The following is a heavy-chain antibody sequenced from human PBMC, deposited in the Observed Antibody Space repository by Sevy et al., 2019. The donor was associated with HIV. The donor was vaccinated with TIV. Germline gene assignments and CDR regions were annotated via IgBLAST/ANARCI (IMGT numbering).Heavy chain of an antibody. J-gene: IGHJ6*02. Sequence: ASVKVSCKASGYTFTSYAMNWVRQAPGQGLEWMGWINTNTGNPTYAQGFTGRFVFSLDTSVSTAYLQISSLKAEDTAVYYCARASDCGGDCSRYYYYYYGMDVWGQGTTVTVSS. D-gene: IGHD2-21*01. CDR2: INTNTGNP. V-gene: IGHV7-4-1*02. CDR1: GYTFTSYA. CDR3: ARASDCGGDCSRYYYYYYGMDV.